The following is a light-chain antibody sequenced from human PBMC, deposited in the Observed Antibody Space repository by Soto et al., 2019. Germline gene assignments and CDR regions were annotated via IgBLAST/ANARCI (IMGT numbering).Light chain of an antibody. CDR1: ENVSNNY. Sequence: EVVLTQSPGTLSLSPGERATLSCRASENVSNNYLAWYQQKPGQAPRLLIFGSSDRAAGIPDRFSGSGSGTDFTLTIIRLEHEDFAVYYCQQYGSSPPYTFGQGTKLEIK. J-gene: IGKJ2*01. V-gene: IGKV3-20*01. CDR3: QQYGSSPPYT. CDR2: GSS.